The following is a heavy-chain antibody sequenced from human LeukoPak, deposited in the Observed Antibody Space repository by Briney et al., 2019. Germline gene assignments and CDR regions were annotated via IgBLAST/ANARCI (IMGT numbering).Heavy chain of an antibody. D-gene: IGHD4-11*01. CDR1: GFTFSSYA. J-gene: IGHJ4*02. CDR2: IGGSGGST. Sequence: PGGSLRLSCAASGFTFSSYAMSWVRQAPGKGLEWVSAIGGSGGSTYYADSVKGRFTISRDNSKNTLYLQMNSLRAEDTAVYYCAKDRGADYSNYGYYFDYWGQGTLVTVSS. CDR3: AKDRGADYSNYGYYFDY. V-gene: IGHV3-23*01.